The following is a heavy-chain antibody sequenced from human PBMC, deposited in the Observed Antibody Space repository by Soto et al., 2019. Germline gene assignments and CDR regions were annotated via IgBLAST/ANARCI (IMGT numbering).Heavy chain of an antibody. CDR2: ISGSGGST. J-gene: IGHJ6*03. CDR3: ATLYYDFWSGYWDYYYMDV. V-gene: IGHV3-23*01. D-gene: IGHD3-3*01. CDR1: GFTFSSYA. Sequence: GGSLRLSCAASGFTFSSYAMSWVRQAPGKGLEWVSAISGSGGSTYYADSVKGRFTISRDNSKNTLYLQMNSLRAEDTAVYYCATLYYDFWSGYWDYYYMDVWGKGTTVTVSS.